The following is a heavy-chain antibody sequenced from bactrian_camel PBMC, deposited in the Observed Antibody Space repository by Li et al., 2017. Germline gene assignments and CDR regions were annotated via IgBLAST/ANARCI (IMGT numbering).Heavy chain of an antibody. J-gene: IGHJ4*01. Sequence: QLVESGGGLVQPGGSLRLSCAASVSSYDMSWVRQAPGKGLEWVSTINSAGDRTYYTDSVKDRFTISRDNAKNTVYLQMNSPKPEDTARYYCVLTYCNGGYCSNWGQGTQVTVS. V-gene: IGHV3S40*01. CDR1: VSSYD. CDR3: VLTYCNGGYCSN. CDR2: INSAGDRT. D-gene: IGHD2*01.